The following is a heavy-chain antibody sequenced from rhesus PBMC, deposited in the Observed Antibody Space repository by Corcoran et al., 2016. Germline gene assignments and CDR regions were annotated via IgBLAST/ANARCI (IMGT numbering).Heavy chain of an antibody. J-gene: IGHJ4*01. D-gene: IGHD5-24*01. Sequence: QLQLQESGPGLVKPSETLSLTCAVSGGPISSDYNYWSWIRQPPWKGLEWIGSIIYSRNTNYTPSLKSRLTFSGDTSKIRFSLRLGSVTAADSAVYYCARYSGSIYGSFDSWGQGVLVTVSS. CDR2: IIYSRNT. CDR1: GGPISSDYNY. V-gene: IGHV4-122*02. CDR3: ARYSGSIYGSFDS.